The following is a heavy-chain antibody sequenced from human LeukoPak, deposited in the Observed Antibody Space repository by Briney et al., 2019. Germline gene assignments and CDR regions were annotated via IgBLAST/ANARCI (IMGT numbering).Heavy chain of an antibody. CDR1: GFTFSNSW. Sequence: PGGSLRLSCAASGFTFSNSWMGWVRQAPGKGLEWVASIKEDGSQKYYVDSVKGRFTISRDNAKNSLYVQMSTRRAEDTAVYYCVRDLEVGAPGRGFDPWGQGTLVTVSS. D-gene: IGHD1-26*01. V-gene: IGHV3-7*01. CDR3: VRDLEVGAPGRGFDP. J-gene: IGHJ5*02. CDR2: IKEDGSQK.